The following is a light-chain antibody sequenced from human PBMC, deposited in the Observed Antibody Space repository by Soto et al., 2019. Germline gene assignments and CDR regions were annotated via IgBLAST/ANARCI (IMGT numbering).Light chain of an antibody. J-gene: IGLJ3*02. CDR3: SSYTNKDTLL. Sequence: QSALTQPASVSGSPGQSITISCTGTSSDVGGYDHVSWYQQHPCKAPKLIIYDVTVRPSGISRRFSGSKSDNTASLAVSGLQPEHEADYYCSSYTNKDTLLFGGGTKETVL. V-gene: IGLV2-14*03. CDR1: SSDVGGYDH. CDR2: DVT.